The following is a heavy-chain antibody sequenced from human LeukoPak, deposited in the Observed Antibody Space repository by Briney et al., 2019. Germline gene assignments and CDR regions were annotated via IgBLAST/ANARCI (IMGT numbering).Heavy chain of an antibody. D-gene: IGHD2-15*01. J-gene: IGHJ4*02. Sequence: SVKVSCKASGGTFSSYAISWVRQAPGQGLEWMGRIIPILGIANYAQKFQGRVTITADKSTSTAYMELSGLRSEDTAVYYCARRYCSGGSCYSDYWGQGTLVTVSS. V-gene: IGHV1-69*04. CDR1: GGTFSSYA. CDR3: ARRYCSGGSCYSDY. CDR2: IIPILGIA.